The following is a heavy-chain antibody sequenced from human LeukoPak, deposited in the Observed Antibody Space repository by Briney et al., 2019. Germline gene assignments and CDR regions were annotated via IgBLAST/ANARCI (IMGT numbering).Heavy chain of an antibody. Sequence: SETLSLTCTVSGDSVSNDKYYWGWIRQPPGKGLEWIGSIYYSGSTYYNPSLNSRVTISVDTSKNQFSLKLSSVTAADTAVYYCARGGVGATITILRPYYFDYWGQGTLVTVSS. CDR2: IYYSGST. V-gene: IGHV4-39*01. D-gene: IGHD1-26*01. CDR1: GDSVSNDKYY. CDR3: ARGGVGATITILRPYYFDY. J-gene: IGHJ4*02.